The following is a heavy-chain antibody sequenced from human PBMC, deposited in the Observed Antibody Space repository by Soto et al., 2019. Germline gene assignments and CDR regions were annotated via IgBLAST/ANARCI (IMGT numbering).Heavy chain of an antibody. V-gene: IGHV5-51*01. CDR1: GFTFSSYS. CDR2: XYXXXXXX. Sequence: PGESLKISCKASGFTFSSYSLGWVCQMPGKXXXXMGIXYXXXXXXRYSPSFQGQVTISADKSISTAYLQWSSLKASDTAMYYCARKGMDVWGQGTKVTVS. CDR3: ARKGMDV. J-gene: IGHJ6*02.